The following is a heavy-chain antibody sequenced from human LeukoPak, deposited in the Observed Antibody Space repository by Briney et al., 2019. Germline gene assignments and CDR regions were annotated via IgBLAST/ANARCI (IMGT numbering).Heavy chain of an antibody. J-gene: IGHJ4*02. CDR3: ATRRGSGWYYFDY. Sequence: GSLRLSCAASGFTFNNYKMNWVRQSPGKGLEWIGEINHSGSINLNASLKTRVSISVDTPESQFSLKMNSVTAADTAVYYCATRRGSGWYYFDYWGQGIPVTVSS. V-gene: IGHV4-34*08. D-gene: IGHD6-19*01. CDR2: INHSGSI. CDR1: GFTFNNYK.